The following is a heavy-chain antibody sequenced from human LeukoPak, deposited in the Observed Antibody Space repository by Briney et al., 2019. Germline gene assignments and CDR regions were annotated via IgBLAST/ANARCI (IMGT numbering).Heavy chain of an antibody. CDR3: ARHLVSCSSTSCYTPTPDDAFDI. D-gene: IGHD2-2*02. J-gene: IGHJ3*02. CDR1: GGSISSGDYY. V-gene: IGHV4-39*01. Sequence: SQTLSLTXTVSGGSISSGDYYWGWIRQPPGKGLEWIGSIYHRGSTYYNPSLKSRVTISVDTSKNQFSLKLSSVTAADTAVYYCARHLVSCSSTSCYTPTPDDAFDIWGQGTMVTVSS. CDR2: IYHRGST.